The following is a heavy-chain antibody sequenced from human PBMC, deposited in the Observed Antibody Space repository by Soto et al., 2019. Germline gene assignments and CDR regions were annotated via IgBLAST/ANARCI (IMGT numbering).Heavy chain of an antibody. CDR1: GGSISTSSYY. CDR2: ISYSGST. CDR3: ARQGRRASTNYYMDV. J-gene: IGHJ6*03. V-gene: IGHV4-39*01. Sequence: SETLSLTCTVSGGSISTSSYYWGWIRQPPGKGLEWVGSISYSGSTYYNPSLKSRLITSVDTSKNQFSLKLSSVTAADTAVYFCARQGRRASTNYYMDVWGKGTTVTVSS.